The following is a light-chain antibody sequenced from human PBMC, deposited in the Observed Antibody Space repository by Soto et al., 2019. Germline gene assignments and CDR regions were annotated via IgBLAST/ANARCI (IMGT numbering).Light chain of an antibody. CDR1: QSVSSSY. Sequence: EIVLTQSPGTLSLSPGERATLSCRASQSVSSSYLAWYQPKPDQAPRLLIYGASSRATGIPDRFSGSGSGTDFTLTISRLEPEDFAVYYCQQYGSSRGTFGGGTKVEIK. CDR2: GAS. CDR3: QQYGSSRGT. J-gene: IGKJ4*01. V-gene: IGKV3-20*01.